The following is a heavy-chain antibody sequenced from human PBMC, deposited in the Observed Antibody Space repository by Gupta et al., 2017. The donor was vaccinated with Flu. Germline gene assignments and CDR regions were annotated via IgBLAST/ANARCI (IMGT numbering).Heavy chain of an antibody. CDR3: AKNRASGTTKGSFDI. D-gene: IGHD1-1*01. Sequence: QAPGKGRGWVASIRRRSRLPFFADSVKGRFTLSRDNAKEAVALQMNSLRADDTAIYYCAKNRASGTTKGSFDIWGQGKMVTVST. CDR2: IRRRSRLP. J-gene: IGHJ3*02. V-gene: IGHV3-21*01.